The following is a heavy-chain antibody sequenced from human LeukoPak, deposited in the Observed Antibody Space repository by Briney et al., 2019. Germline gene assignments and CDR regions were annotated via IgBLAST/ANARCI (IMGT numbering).Heavy chain of an antibody. J-gene: IGHJ4*02. Sequence: GGSLILSCAGSGFIFSTHWMIWVRQAPGKGLEWVANIKQDGSEKYYVDSVKGRFTISRDNTKSSMYLEMSSLRAEDTAVYYCVRYRDGEYDFWGQGTLVTVSS. CDR2: IKQDGSEK. CDR1: GFIFSTHW. V-gene: IGHV3-7*01. CDR3: VRYRDGEYDF. D-gene: IGHD4-17*01.